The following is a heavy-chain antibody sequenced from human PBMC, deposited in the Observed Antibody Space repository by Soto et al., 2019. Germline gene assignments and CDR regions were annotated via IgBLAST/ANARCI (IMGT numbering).Heavy chain of an antibody. V-gene: IGHV4-31*03. J-gene: IGHJ4*02. CDR3: ATPEGRFYGSSSLRFDY. D-gene: IGHD6-6*01. CDR1: GGSISSGDYY. CDR2: IYYSGST. Sequence: SETLSLTCTVSGGSISSGDYYWSWIRQHPGKGLEWIGYIYYSGSTYYNPSLKSRVTISVDTSKNQFSLKLSSVTAADTAVYYCATPEGRFYGSSSLRFDYWGQGTLVTVSS.